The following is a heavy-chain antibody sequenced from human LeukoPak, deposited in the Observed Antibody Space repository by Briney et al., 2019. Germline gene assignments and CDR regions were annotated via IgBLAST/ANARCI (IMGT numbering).Heavy chain of an antibody. CDR2: IYTSGST. Sequence: SETLSLTCTVSGGSISSYYWSWIRQPAGKGLEWIGRIYTSGSTNYNPSLKSRVTMSVDTSKNQFSLKLSPVTAADTAVYYCARGLSGSSTYYYGMDVWGQGTTVTVSS. V-gene: IGHV4-4*07. CDR1: GGSISSYY. D-gene: IGHD6-6*01. CDR3: ARGLSGSSTYYYGMDV. J-gene: IGHJ6*02.